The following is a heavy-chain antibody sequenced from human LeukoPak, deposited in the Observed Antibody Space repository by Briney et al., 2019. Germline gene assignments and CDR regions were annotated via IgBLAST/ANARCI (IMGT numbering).Heavy chain of an antibody. Sequence: ASVKVSCKGSGYTFTGYFLHWVRQAPGQGLEWMGRIDPNSSGTDYAQKFQGRVTMTRDTSISTAYMELSRLRSDDTAVYFCARNLPRDYGDYVGYWGQGTLVTVSS. CDR3: ARNLPRDYGDYVGY. CDR2: IDPNSSGT. J-gene: IGHJ4*02. CDR1: GYTFTGYF. D-gene: IGHD4-17*01. V-gene: IGHV1-2*06.